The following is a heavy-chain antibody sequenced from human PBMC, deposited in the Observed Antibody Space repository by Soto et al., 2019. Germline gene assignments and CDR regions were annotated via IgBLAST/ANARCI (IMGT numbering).Heavy chain of an antibody. V-gene: IGHV4-34*01. CDR2: INHSGST. J-gene: IGHJ4*02. CDR1: GGSFSGYY. D-gene: IGHD3-22*01. Sequence: SETLSLTCAVYGGSFSGYYWSWIRQPPGKGLEWIGEINHSGSTNYNPSLKSRVTISVDTSKNQFSLKLSSVTAADTAVYYCARGRNYYYDSSGYYHWGQGTLVTVSS. CDR3: ARGRNYYYDSSGYYH.